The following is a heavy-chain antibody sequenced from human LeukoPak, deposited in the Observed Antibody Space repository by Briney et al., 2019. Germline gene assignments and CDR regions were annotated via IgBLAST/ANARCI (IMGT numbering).Heavy chain of an antibody. CDR1: GYFFTSYW. CDR2: IFGGDSDT. V-gene: IGHV5-51*01. Sequence: GESLKISCQAYGYFFTSYWIGWVRQMPGKGLEWMGIIFGGDSDTRYSPSFEGQVTISADKSINTAYLQWSSLKASDTAMYYCARQSAGVTTFGVTFDFWGQGTLVTASS. D-gene: IGHD3-3*01. J-gene: IGHJ4*02. CDR3: ARQSAGVTTFGVTFDF.